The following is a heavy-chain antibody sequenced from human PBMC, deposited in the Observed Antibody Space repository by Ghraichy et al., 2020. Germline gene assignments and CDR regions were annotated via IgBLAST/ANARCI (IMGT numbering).Heavy chain of an antibody. CDR2: ITSSGTST. CDR3: AKADTAMSYSMDV. V-gene: IGHV3-23*01. Sequence: GGSLRLSCAASGFTFSTYAVRWVRQAPGKGPEWVSAITSSGTSTYYGDSVKGRFTVSRDNSRNTLYLQMNSLRAEDTAVYYCAKADTAMSYSMDVWGQGTTVIVSS. J-gene: IGHJ6*02. CDR1: GFTFSTYA. D-gene: IGHD5-18*01.